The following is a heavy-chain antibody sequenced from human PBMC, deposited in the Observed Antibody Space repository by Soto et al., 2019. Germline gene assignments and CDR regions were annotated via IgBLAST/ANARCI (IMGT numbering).Heavy chain of an antibody. Sequence: EVQLVESGGALVQPGGSLRLSCAASGFTFNSHTMNWVRQAPGKGLEWLAYISDSSSTIYYAESVRGLFTVSRDSAKNSLYLQMNSLRAEDTAVYYCTRDLGATGYWGQGTLVTVSS. J-gene: IGHJ4*02. CDR2: ISDSSSTI. CDR1: GFTFNSHT. D-gene: IGHD1-26*01. CDR3: TRDLGATGY. V-gene: IGHV3-48*04.